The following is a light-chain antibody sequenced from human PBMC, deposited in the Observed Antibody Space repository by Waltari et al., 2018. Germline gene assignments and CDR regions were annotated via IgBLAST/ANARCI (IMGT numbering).Light chain of an antibody. V-gene: IGLV2-14*03. CDR2: DVT. CDR1: NRDVGAFNF. CDR3: SSYTRTNTLV. J-gene: IGLJ2*01. Sequence: QSALTQPASVSGSPGQSITISCTGTNRDVGAFNFVSWFQQHPRKAPKRLIYDVTKRPSGVSNRFAGSKSGNTASLTISGLQTEDEAEYYCSSYTRTNTLVFGGGSRLTVL.